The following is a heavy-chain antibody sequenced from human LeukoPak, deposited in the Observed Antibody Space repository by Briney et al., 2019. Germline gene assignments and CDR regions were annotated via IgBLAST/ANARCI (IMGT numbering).Heavy chain of an antibody. V-gene: IGHV5-51*01. CDR2: IYPSDSDI. Sequence: GESLKISCKGPGYSFTNYWIVWVRQMPGKGLECMGIIYPSDSDIRYNPSFQGQVTMSADKSVSTAYLQWTSLRASDTAMYYCARLYCSSTSCYHIDYWGQGTLVTVSS. CDR3: ARLYCSSTSCYHIDY. D-gene: IGHD2-2*01. J-gene: IGHJ4*02. CDR1: GYSFTNYW.